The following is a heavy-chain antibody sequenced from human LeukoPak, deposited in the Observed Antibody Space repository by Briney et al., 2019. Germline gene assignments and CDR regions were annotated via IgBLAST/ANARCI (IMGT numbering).Heavy chain of an antibody. CDR1: GYSISSGYY. CDR2: IYHSGST. CDR3: ARGAAAGSSDY. V-gene: IGHV4-38-2*02. D-gene: IGHD6-13*01. J-gene: IGHJ4*02. Sequence: PSETLSLTCTVSGYSISSGYYWGWIRQPPGKGLEWIGSIYHSGSTYYNPSLKSRVTISVDTSKNQFSLKLSSVTAADTAVHYCARGAAAGSSDYWGQGTLVTVSS.